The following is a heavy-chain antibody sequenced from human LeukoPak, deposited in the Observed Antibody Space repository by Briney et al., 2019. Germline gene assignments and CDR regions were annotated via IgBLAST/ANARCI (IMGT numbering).Heavy chain of an antibody. D-gene: IGHD3-22*01. J-gene: IGHJ4*02. Sequence: SETLSLTCTVSGGSISSSSYYWGWIRQPPGKGLEWIGSIYYSGSTYYNPSLKSRVTISVDTSKNQFSLKLSSVTAADTAVYYCARRDYYDSSGYYAPKPFDYWGQGTLVTVSS. CDR3: ARRDYYDSSGYYAPKPFDY. V-gene: IGHV4-39*01. CDR2: IYYSGST. CDR1: GGSISSSSYY.